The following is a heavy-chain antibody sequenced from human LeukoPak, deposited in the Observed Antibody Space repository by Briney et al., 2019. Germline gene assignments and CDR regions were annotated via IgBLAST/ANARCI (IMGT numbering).Heavy chain of an antibody. Sequence: PSETLSLTCSVSGGSVTNYYWSWIRQSPGKGLEWIGYVFTSGITNYNLSLKSRVYSSVDTSKNQFSLKLSSVTAADTAVYYCARGLKLGYYYGSGSYYTYWGQGTLVTVSS. CDR3: ARGLKLGYYYGSGSYYTY. CDR2: VFTSGIT. J-gene: IGHJ4*02. V-gene: IGHV4-4*08. D-gene: IGHD3-10*01. CDR1: GGSVTNYY.